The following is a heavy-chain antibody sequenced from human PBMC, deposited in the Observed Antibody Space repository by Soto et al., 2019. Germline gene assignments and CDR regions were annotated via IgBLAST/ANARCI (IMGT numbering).Heavy chain of an antibody. CDR1: GYTFTSYG. CDR3: ARESDFWSGYLFGSYYYYGMDV. CDR2: ISAYNGNT. Sequence: ASVKVSCKASGYTFTSYGISWVRQAPGQGLEWMGWISAYNGNTNYAQKLQGRVTMTTATSTSTAYMELRSLRSDDTAVYYCARESDFWSGYLFGSYYYYGMDVWGQGTTVTVSS. V-gene: IGHV1-18*01. D-gene: IGHD3-3*01. J-gene: IGHJ6*02.